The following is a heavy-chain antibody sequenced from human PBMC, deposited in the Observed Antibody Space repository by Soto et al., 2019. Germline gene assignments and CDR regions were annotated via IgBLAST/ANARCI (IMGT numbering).Heavy chain of an antibody. CDR2: ISYDGSNQ. V-gene: IGHV3-30*18. Sequence: QVQLVESGGGVVQPGMSLRISCAASGFTFSSYGMHWVRQAPGKGLEWVALISYDGSNQAYADSVKGRFTVSRDNSRNSMLPPGNSLRAYDTAVDHWANVLVLGVYGIVTGWRATDYWGEGTLVTVSS. CDR3: ANVLVLGVYGIVTGWRATDY. D-gene: IGHD3-9*01. J-gene: IGHJ4*02. CDR1: GFTFSSYG.